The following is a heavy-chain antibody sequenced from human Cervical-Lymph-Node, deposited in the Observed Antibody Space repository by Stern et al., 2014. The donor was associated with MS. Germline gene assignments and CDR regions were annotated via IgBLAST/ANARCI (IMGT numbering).Heavy chain of an antibody. CDR1: GFSLSTRGVG. Sequence: QVTLRESGPTLVQPTQTLTLTCTFSGFSLSTRGVGVVWLRQPPGKALEWLALIYWDDDKRYSPSLKSRLTITKDTSKNQVVLTMTNMDPVDTATYYCAHRQEGNYGDYWGQGALVTVSS. V-gene: IGHV2-5*02. CDR3: AHRQEGNYGDY. D-gene: IGHD1-7*01. CDR2: IYWDDDK. J-gene: IGHJ4*02.